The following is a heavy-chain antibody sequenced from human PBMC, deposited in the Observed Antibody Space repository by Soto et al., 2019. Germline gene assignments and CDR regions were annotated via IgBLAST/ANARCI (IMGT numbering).Heavy chain of an antibody. CDR3: ARDGGYYYDSSGYSYFDY. Sequence: SETLSLTCTVSGGSISSSSFHWGWIRQPPGKGLEWIGSIYYSGSTYYSPSLKSRVTISVDTSKNQFSLKLSSVTAADTAVYYCARDGGYYYDSSGYSYFDYWGQGTLVTVSS. D-gene: IGHD3-22*01. V-gene: IGHV4-39*07. J-gene: IGHJ4*02. CDR2: IYYSGST. CDR1: GGSISSSSFH.